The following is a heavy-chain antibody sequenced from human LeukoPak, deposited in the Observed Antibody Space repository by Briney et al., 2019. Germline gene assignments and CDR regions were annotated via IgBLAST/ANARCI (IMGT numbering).Heavy chain of an antibody. V-gene: IGHV3-74*01. CDR2: INSDGSST. CDR1: GFTFSSYW. D-gene: IGHD3-10*01. Sequence: GGSLRLSCAASGFTFSSYWMHWVRQCPGKGLVWVSRINSDGSSTNYADSVKGRFTISRDNAKNTLYLQMSSLRAEDTAVYYCARAGRGFSVYYGMDVWGQGTTVTVSS. CDR3: ARAGRGFSVYYGMDV. J-gene: IGHJ6*02.